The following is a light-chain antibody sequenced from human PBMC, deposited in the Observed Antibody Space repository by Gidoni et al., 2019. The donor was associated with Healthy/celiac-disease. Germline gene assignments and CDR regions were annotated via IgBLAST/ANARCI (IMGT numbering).Light chain of an antibody. V-gene: IGKV1-5*03. J-gene: IGKJ1*01. CDR2: KAS. Sequence: DIQMTQSPSTLSADVGDRVTITCRASQSISSWLAWYQQKPGKAPTLLIYKASSLESGFPSRFSGSGSGTEFTLTISSLQPDYSATYYCQQYNSYSETFGQGTKVEIK. CDR1: QSISSW. CDR3: QQYNSYSET.